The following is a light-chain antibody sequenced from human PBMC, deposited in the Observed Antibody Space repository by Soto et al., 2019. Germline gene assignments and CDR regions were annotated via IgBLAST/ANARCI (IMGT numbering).Light chain of an antibody. CDR1: SSDIGSYNY. CDR2: EVT. CDR3: CSYISSRTWV. J-gene: IGLJ3*02. Sequence: QSVLTQPASVSGSPGQSITISCTGTSSDIGSYNYVSWYQHYPGKAPRLLSYEVTNRPSGVSNRFSGSKSGNTASLTISGLQAEDDDDYYCCSYISSRTWVFGGGTKLTVL. V-gene: IGLV2-14*01.